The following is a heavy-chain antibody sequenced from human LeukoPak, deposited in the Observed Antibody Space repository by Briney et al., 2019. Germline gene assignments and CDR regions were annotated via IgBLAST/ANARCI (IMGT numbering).Heavy chain of an antibody. CDR2: IIPIFGTA. Sequence: SVKVSCKASGGTFSSYAISWVRQAPGQGLEWMGGIIPIFGTANYARKFQGRVTITTDESTSTAYMELSSLRSEDTAVYYCARRRTDRGGYYYYYMDVWGKGTTVTVSS. J-gene: IGHJ6*03. CDR3: ARRRTDRGGYYYYYMDV. V-gene: IGHV1-69*05. CDR1: GGTFSSYA. D-gene: IGHD3-10*01.